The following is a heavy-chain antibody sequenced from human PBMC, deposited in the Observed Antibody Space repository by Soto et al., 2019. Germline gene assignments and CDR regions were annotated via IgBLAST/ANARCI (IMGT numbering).Heavy chain of an antibody. CDR1: GFTFSSYA. CDR3: ACHSAAGYYYYYGMDV. Sequence: EVQLVESGGGLVQPGGSLRLSCAASGFTFSSYAMHWVRQAPGKGLEYVSAISSNGGSTYYANSVKGSFTISRDNSKNTVYLQMGSLRAEDMAVYYCACHSAAGYYYYYGMDVWGQGTTVTVSS. J-gene: IGHJ6*02. V-gene: IGHV3-64*01. D-gene: IGHD6-13*01. CDR2: ISSNGGST.